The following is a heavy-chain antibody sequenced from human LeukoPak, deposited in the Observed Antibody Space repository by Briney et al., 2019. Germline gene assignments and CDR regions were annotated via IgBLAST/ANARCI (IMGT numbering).Heavy chain of an antibody. CDR2: ISSSGSTI. V-gene: IGHV3-11*01. Sequence: GGSLRLSCAASGFTFSDYYMSWIRQAPGKGLEWVSYISSSGSTIYYADSVKGRFTISRDNAKNSLYLQMNSLRAEDTAVYYCAREKHSSSWYVEHYYYMDVWGKGTTVTISS. J-gene: IGHJ6*03. D-gene: IGHD6-13*01. CDR3: AREKHSSSWYVEHYYYMDV. CDR1: GFTFSDYY.